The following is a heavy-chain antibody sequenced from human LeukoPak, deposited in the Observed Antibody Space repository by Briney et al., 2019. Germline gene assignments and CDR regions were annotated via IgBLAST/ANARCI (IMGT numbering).Heavy chain of an antibody. D-gene: IGHD5-12*01. V-gene: IGHV3-23*01. CDR3: AKAPSLPNVLATGWFDP. CDR2: ISGSGGST. CDR1: GFTFSSDA. J-gene: IGHJ5*02. Sequence: GGSLRLSCAASGFTFSSDAMSWVRQAPGKGLEWVSAISGSGGSTYYADSVKGRFTISRDNSKNTLYLQMNSLRAEDTAVYYCAKAPSLPNVLATGWFDPWGQGTLVTVSS.